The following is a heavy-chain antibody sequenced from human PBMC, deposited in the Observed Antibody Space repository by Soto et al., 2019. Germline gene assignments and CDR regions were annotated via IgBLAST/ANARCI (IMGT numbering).Heavy chain of an antibody. CDR1: GFTFTSSA. CDR2: IVVGSGNT. Sequence: QMQLVQSGPEVKKPGTSVKVSCKASGFTFTSSAMQWVRQARGQRLEWIGWIVVGSGNTNYAQKFQERVTITRDMXXSXAXXELSSLRSEDTAVYYCAALHYYDSSGYSRSVAFDIWGQGTMVTVSS. CDR3: AALHYYDSSGYSRSVAFDI. D-gene: IGHD3-22*01. V-gene: IGHV1-58*02. J-gene: IGHJ3*02.